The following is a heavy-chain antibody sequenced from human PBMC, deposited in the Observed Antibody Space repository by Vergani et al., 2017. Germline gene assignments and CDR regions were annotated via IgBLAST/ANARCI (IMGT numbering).Heavy chain of an antibody. J-gene: IGHJ4*02. Sequence: EVKLVESGGGLVQPGGSLRLSCAASGFTFSSYWMSWVRQAPGKGVEWVANIKQDGSEKYYVDSVKGRFTISRDNAKNSLYLQMNSLRAEDTAVYYCASYLFMVYGLVDYWGQGTLVTVSS. D-gene: IGHD2-8*01. V-gene: IGHV3-7*03. CDR3: ASYLFMVYGLVDY. CDR2: IKQDGSEK. CDR1: GFTFSSYW.